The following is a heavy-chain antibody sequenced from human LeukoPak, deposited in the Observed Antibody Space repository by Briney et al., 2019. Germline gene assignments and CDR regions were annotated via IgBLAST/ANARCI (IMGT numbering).Heavy chain of an antibody. J-gene: IGHJ4*02. CDR1: GLTFSSHG. CDR2: ISGSGDNT. Sequence: QSGGSLRLSCAASGLTFSSHGMSWVRQAPGKGLEWVSTISGSGDNTYYADSVKGRFTISRDNSKNTLYLQMNSLRAEDTAVYYCARVTYGSGTYGAFDYWGQGTLVTVSS. V-gene: IGHV3-23*01. CDR3: ARVTYGSGTYGAFDY. D-gene: IGHD3-10*01.